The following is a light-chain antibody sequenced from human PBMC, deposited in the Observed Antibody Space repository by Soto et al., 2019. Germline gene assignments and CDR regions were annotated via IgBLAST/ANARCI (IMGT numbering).Light chain of an antibody. V-gene: IGKV1-5*03. CDR2: KAS. Sequence: DIPMTQSPSTRSASVGDRVTITCRASQSISSWLAWYQQKPGKAPKLLIYKASTLKSGVPSRFSGSGSGTEFTLTISSLQADDFATYYCQHYNSYSEAFGQGTKVDIK. CDR3: QHYNSYSEA. CDR1: QSISSW. J-gene: IGKJ1*01.